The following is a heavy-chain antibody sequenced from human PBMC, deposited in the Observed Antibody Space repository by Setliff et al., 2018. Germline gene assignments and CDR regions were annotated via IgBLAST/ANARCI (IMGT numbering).Heavy chain of an antibody. CDR3: ARVRIVPYCMDV. J-gene: IGHJ6*03. D-gene: IGHD2-15*01. CDR1: GGSIGSYY. CDR2: IYTTGST. V-gene: IGHV4-4*07. Sequence: TLSLTCTVSGGSIGSYYWTWIRQPAGRGLEWIGRIYTTGSTNFNPSLSSRVTMSLDKSKNQFSLKLSSVTAADSAVYFCARVRIVPYCMDVWGKGTTVTVSS.